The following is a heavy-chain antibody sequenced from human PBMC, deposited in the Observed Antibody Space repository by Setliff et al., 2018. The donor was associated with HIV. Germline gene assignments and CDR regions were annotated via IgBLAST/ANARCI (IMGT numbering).Heavy chain of an antibody. CDR2: IYHAGNT. CDR3: ARGTTLNVVPDAFDI. J-gene: IGHJ3*02. V-gene: IGHV4-38-2*02. D-gene: IGHD4-17*01. CDR1: GYSISSGYY. Sequence: SETLSLTCTVTGYSISSGYYWAWIRQPPGKGLEWIGYIYHAGNTYYNPSLKSRVTVSVDTSKDQISLRLNSLTAADTAVYYCARGTTLNVVPDAFDIWGQGTMVTVSS.